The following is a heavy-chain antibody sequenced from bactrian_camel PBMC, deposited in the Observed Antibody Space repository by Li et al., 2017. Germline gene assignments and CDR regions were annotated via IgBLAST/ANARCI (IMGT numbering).Heavy chain of an antibody. CDR1: GSTQNSYC. V-gene: IGHV3S53*01. J-gene: IGHJ4*01. CDR3: AADRFDAGYWLCPPFRRNY. Sequence: HVQLVESGGGSVQAGGSLRLSCAASGSTQNSYCLGWFRQVQREGVAIIDTYGLTMYSESVQGRFTISLDYVQNTLYLQMNSLKPEDTAVYYCAADRFDAGYWLCPPFRRNYRAQGTQVTVS. CDR2: IDTYGLT. D-gene: IGHD1*01.